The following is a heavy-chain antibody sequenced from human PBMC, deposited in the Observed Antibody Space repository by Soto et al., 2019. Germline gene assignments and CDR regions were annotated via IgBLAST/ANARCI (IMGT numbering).Heavy chain of an antibody. CDR1: GFTFSIYA. D-gene: IGHD2-2*01. J-gene: IGHJ4*02. CDR2: ISGSGGST. CDR3: ANATRVGAASLLRDY. Sequence: EVQLLESGGGLVQPGGSLRLSCAAAGFTFSIYAMSWVRQAPGKGLEWVSAISGSGGSTYYADSVKGRFTISRDNSKNTPHLQMNSLRADDTAVYYCANATRVGAASLLRDYWGQGTLVTVSS. V-gene: IGHV3-23*01.